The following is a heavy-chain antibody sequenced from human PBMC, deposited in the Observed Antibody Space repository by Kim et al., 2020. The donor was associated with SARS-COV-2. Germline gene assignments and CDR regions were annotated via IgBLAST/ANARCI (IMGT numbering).Heavy chain of an antibody. Sequence: ASVKVSCKASGYTFTSYAMHWVRQAPGQRLEWMGWINAGNGNTKYSQKFQGRVTITRDTSASTAYMELSSLRSEDTAVYYCARVGYCSSTSCYGANYYYCMDVWGQGTTVTVSS. CDR1: GYTFTSYA. V-gene: IGHV1-3*01. J-gene: IGHJ6*02. CDR2: INAGNGNT. D-gene: IGHD2-2*01. CDR3: ARVGYCSSTSCYGANYYYCMDV.